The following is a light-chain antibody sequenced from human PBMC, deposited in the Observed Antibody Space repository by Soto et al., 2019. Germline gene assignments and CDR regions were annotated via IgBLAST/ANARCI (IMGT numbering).Light chain of an antibody. CDR3: QQRSNWPIT. CDR2: DAS. V-gene: IGKV3-11*01. J-gene: IGKJ5*01. CDR1: QSVSSY. Sequence: EIVLTQSPATLSLSPGERATLFCRASQSVSSYLAWYRQKPGQAPRLLIHDASTRATGIPARFSGSGSGTDFTLTISSLEPEDFAVYYCQQRSNWPITFGQGTRLEIK.